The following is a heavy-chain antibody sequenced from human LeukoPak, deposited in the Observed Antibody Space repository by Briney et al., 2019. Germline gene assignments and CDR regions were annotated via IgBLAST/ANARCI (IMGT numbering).Heavy chain of an antibody. CDR3: ARMARPHVAAAGIFDY. D-gene: IGHD6-13*01. J-gene: IGHJ4*02. V-gene: IGHV4-4*07. Sequence: PSETLSLTCTVSGGSISSYYWSWIRQPAGKVLEWIGRIYTSGSTNYNPSLKSRVTMSVDTSKNQFSLKLSSVTAADTAVYYCARMARPHVAAAGIFDYWGQGTLVTVSS. CDR1: GGSISSYY. CDR2: IYTSGST.